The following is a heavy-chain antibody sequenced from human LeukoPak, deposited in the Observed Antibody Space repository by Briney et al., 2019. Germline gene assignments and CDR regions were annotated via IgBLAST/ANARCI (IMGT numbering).Heavy chain of an antibody. V-gene: IGHV1-69*13. CDR2: IIPIFGTA. CDR3: ARDRRPSIVGAMTFDY. Sequence: SVKLSCKASGGTFSSYAISWVRQAPGQGLEWMGGIIPIFGTANYAQKFQGRFTITADDSTSTAYMELSSLRSEDTAVYYCARDRRPSIVGAMTFDYWGQGTLVTVSS. CDR1: GGTFSSYA. D-gene: IGHD1-26*01. J-gene: IGHJ4*02.